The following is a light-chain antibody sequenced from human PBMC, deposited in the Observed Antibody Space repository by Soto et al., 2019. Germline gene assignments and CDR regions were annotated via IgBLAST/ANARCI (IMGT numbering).Light chain of an antibody. CDR3: QRYGSSGT. CDR2: GAS. CDR1: QSVSNNY. V-gene: IGKV3-20*01. J-gene: IGKJ1*01. Sequence: EILLTQSPGTLSLSPGERATLSCRASQSVSNNYLAWYQQKPGQAHRLLIDGASNRAAGLPDWFSGSGSRKVSIIIISRLEPEDFAVYCCQRYGSSGTFGQGTKVDIK.